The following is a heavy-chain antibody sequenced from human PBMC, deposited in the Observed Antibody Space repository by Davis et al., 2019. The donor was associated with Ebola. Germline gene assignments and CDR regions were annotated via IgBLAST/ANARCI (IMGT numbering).Heavy chain of an antibody. CDR1: GGSISDFH. CDR3: ARTGNWFDP. V-gene: IGHV4-59*01. J-gene: IGHJ5*02. D-gene: IGHD3-9*01. Sequence: MPGGSLRLSCTVSGGSISDFHCSWIRQSPGKGLEWIGHIYYSGSTKYNPSLKSRVTISLDTSKNQFSLRLSSVTAADTAVYYCARTGNWFDPWGQGTQVTVSS. CDR2: IYYSGST.